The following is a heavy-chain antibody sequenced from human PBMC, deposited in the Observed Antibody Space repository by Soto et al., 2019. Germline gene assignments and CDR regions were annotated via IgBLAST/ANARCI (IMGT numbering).Heavy chain of an antibody. V-gene: IGHV3-21*01. CDR1: GFTFSSYS. J-gene: IGHJ6*02. CDR3: ARVSPRAYYYGMDV. Sequence: GGSLRLSCAASGFTFSSYSMNWVRQAPGKGLEWVSSISSSSSYIYYADSVKGRFTISRDNAKNSLYLQMNSLRAEDTAVYYCARVSPRAYYYGMDVWGQGTTVTVSS. CDR2: ISSSSSYI.